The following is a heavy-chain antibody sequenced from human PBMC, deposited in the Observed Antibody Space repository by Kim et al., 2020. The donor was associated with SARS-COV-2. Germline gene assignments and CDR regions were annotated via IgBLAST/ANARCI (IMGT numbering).Heavy chain of an antibody. D-gene: IGHD5-12*01. V-gene: IGHV3-30*04. CDR1: GFTFSSYA. Sequence: GGSLRLSCAASGFTFSSYAMHWVRQAPGKGLEWVAVISYDGSNKYYADSVKGRFTISRDNSKNTLYLQMNSLRAEDTAVYYCARGGGWLRFSYFDYWGQGTLVTVSS. J-gene: IGHJ4*02. CDR3: ARGGGWLRFSYFDY. CDR2: ISYDGSNK.